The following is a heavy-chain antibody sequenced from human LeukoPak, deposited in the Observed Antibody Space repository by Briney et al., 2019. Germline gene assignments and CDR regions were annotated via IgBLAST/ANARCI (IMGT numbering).Heavy chain of an antibody. Sequence: SETLSLTCTVSGGSISRGDYYWSWIPQPPGKGLEWNGYIYYSGSTYYNPSLKSRVTISVDTSKNQFSLKLSSVTAADTAVYYCAREGVYDILAGYRYFDDWGQGTLVTASS. V-gene: IGHV4-30-4*01. J-gene: IGHJ4*02. CDR1: GGSISRGDYY. CDR3: AREGVYDILAGYRYFDD. D-gene: IGHD3-9*01. CDR2: IYYSGST.